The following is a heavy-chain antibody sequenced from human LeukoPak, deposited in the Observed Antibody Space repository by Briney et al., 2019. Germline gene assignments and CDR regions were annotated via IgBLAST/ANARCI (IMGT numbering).Heavy chain of an antibody. CDR2: INPNSGGT. V-gene: IGHV1-2*02. J-gene: IGHJ6*03. CDR1: GYTFTGYY. D-gene: IGHD3-3*02. CDR3: ARGAASFLEWLPYYYYYMDV. Sequence: GSSVRVSCKASGYTFTGYYMHWVRQAPGQGLEWMGWINPNSGGTNYAQKFQGRVTMTRDTSISTAYMELSRLRSDDTAVYYCARGAASFLEWLPYYYYYMDVWGKGTTVTVSS.